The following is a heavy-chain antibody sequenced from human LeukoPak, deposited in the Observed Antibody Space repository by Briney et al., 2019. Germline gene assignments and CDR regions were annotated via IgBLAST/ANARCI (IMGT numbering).Heavy chain of an antibody. J-gene: IGHJ4*02. CDR2: INPSGGST. CDR1: GYTFTSYY. Sequence: ASVKVSCKASGYTFTSYYMHWVRQAPGQGLEWMGIINPSGGSTSYAQKFRGRVTMTRDTSTSTVYMELSSLRSEDTAVYYCARIQEAGTVAGETVDYWGQGTLVTVSS. V-gene: IGHV1-46*01. D-gene: IGHD6-19*01. CDR3: ARIQEAGTVAGETVDY.